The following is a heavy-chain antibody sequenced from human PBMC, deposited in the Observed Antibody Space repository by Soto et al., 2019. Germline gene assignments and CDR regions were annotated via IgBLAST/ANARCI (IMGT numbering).Heavy chain of an antibody. Sequence: SETLSLTCTVSGASMSSGGYYWGWIRQPPGKGLEWIATVHYSGSTYYTPSLKNRVTISADTSNNQFSLRLNSVTAADTAVYYCARQHYYDSSGYYTWNWGQGTLVTVSS. J-gene: IGHJ4*02. CDR3: ARQHYYDSSGYYTWN. CDR2: VHYSGST. D-gene: IGHD3-22*01. CDR1: GASMSSGGYY. V-gene: IGHV4-39*01.